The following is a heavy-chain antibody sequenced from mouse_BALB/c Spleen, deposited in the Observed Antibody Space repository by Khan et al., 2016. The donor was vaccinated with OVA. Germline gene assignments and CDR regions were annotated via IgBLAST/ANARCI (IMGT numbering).Heavy chain of an antibody. CDR2: ISTYSGST. CDR1: GYTFTDYA. CDR3: ARPAYDGYYDY. J-gene: IGHJ2*01. Sequence: QSELVQSGPELVRPGVSVKISCKGSGYTFTDYAMYWVKQSHAESLEWIGLISTYSGSTNYNQKFKGKVTMTVDKSSSAAYMELARLTSEDSAIYYCARPAYDGYYDYWGQGTALTVSS. D-gene: IGHD2-3*01. V-gene: IGHV1S137*01.